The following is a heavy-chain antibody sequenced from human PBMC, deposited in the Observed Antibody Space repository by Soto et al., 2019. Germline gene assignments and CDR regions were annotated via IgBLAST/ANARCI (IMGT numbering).Heavy chain of an antibody. Sequence: GGSLRLSCAASGFTFSSYTMNWVRQAPGKGLEWVSSISSSSSYIYYADSVKGRFTISRDNAKNSLYLQMNSLRAEDTAVYYCARADYGDYGIAYWGQGTLVTVSS. V-gene: IGHV3-21*01. D-gene: IGHD4-17*01. CDR2: ISSSSSYI. J-gene: IGHJ4*02. CDR3: ARADYGDYGIAY. CDR1: GFTFSSYT.